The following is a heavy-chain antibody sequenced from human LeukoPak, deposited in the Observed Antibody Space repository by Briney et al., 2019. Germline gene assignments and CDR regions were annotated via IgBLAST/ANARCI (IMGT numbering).Heavy chain of an antibody. Sequence: PGGSLRLSCVASAFTFRNYGMSWVRQAPGKGLEWVSGISDTGGTTYYTDSVKGRFTISRDNSKNTLYLQMNSLRAVDTAVYYCAKHYQGCLDSWGQGTLVTVSS. V-gene: IGHV3-23*01. CDR3: AKHYQGCLDS. J-gene: IGHJ4*02. CDR1: AFTFRNYG. D-gene: IGHD3-10*01. CDR2: ISDTGGTT.